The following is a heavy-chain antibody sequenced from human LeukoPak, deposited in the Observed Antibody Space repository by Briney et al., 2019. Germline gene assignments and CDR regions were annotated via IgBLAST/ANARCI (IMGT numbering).Heavy chain of an antibody. CDR1: GFTFSDYY. Sequence: PGGSLRLSCAASGFTFSDYYMTYIRQAPGKGLKWLSYISSTGASMYYADSVKGRFTISRDNGKNSLSLQMNSLRAEDTAVYYCARVLSSGYSPFDYWGQGILVTVSS. V-gene: IGHV3-11*01. J-gene: IGHJ4*02. CDR2: ISSTGASM. CDR3: ARVLSSGYSPFDY. D-gene: IGHD3-22*01.